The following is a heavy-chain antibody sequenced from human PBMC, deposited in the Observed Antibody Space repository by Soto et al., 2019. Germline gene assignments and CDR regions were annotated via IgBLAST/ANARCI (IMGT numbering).Heavy chain of an antibody. Sequence: PGESLKISCKGSGYSFTSYWIGWVRQMPGKGLEWMGIIYPGDSDTRYSPSFQGQVTTSADKSISTAYLQWSSLKASDTAMYYCARQIGYCSSTSCYARNYYYYYYMDVWGKGTTVTVSS. J-gene: IGHJ6*03. CDR1: GYSFTSYW. V-gene: IGHV5-51*01. CDR2: IYPGDSDT. D-gene: IGHD2-2*01. CDR3: ARQIGYCSSTSCYARNYYYYYYMDV.